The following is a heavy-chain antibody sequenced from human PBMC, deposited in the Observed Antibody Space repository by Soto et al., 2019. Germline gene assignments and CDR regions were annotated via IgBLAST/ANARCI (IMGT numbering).Heavy chain of an antibody. V-gene: IGHV3-48*03. D-gene: IGHD6-13*01. Sequence: QSGGSLRLSCAASGFTFSSYEMNWVRQAPGKGLEWVSYISSSGSTIYYADSVKGRFTISRDNAKNSLYLQMNSLRAEDTAVYYCARDGSSWSFDYWGQGTLVTVSS. CDR2: ISSSGSTI. CDR3: ARDGSSWSFDY. J-gene: IGHJ4*02. CDR1: GFTFSSYE.